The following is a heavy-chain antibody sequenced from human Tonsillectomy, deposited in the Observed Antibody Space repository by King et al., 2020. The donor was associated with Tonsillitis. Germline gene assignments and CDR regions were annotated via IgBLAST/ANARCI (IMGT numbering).Heavy chain of an antibody. J-gene: IGHJ3*02. CDR1: GGSIRSSSYY. V-gene: IGHV4-39*07. Sequence: QLQLRESGPGLVKPSETLSLTCTVSGGSIRSSSYYWGWVRQPPGKGLEWIATMYYSGTTYYNPSLQSRVTISIDTSKNLLSLNVTSVAAADTAMYYCGTDYGGYSGAFDIWGPGTMLTVSS. CDR2: MYYSGTT. D-gene: IGHD4-23*01. CDR3: GTDYGGYSGAFDI.